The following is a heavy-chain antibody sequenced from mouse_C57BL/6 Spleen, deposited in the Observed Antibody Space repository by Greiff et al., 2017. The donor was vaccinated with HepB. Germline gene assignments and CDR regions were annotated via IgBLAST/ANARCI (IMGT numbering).Heavy chain of an antibody. CDR1: GYAFTNYL. V-gene: IGHV1-54*01. Sequence: VQLQQSGAELVRPGTSVKVSCKASGYAFTNYLIEWVKQRPGQGLEWIGVINPGSGGTNYNEKFKGKATLTADKSSSTAYMQLSSLTSEDSAVYFCEREWETAQALDYWGQGTTLTVSS. CDR3: EREWETAQALDY. D-gene: IGHD3-2*02. CDR2: INPGSGGT. J-gene: IGHJ2*01.